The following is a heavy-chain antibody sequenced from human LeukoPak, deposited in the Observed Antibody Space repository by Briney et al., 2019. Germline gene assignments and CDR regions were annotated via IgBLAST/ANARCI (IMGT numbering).Heavy chain of an antibody. D-gene: IGHD6-13*01. CDR2: FDPEDGET. Sequence: TLTXXXMHWVRQAPGKGLEGMGGFDPEDGETIYAQKFQGRVTMTEDTSTDTAYMELSSLRSEDTAVYYCATGIAAEGINWFDPWGQGTLVTVSS. CDR1: TLTXXX. CDR3: ATGIAAEGINWFDP. J-gene: IGHJ5*02. V-gene: IGHV1-24*01.